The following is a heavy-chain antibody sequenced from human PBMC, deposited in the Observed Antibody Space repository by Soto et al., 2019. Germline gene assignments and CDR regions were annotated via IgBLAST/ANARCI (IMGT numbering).Heavy chain of an antibody. V-gene: IGHV4-59*01. Sequence: PGKGLGWNGYIYYSGSTNYNPSLKSRVTISVDTSKNQFSLKLSSVTAADTAVYYCARGGEGYYYDSSGSRDAFNIWGQGTMVTVS. D-gene: IGHD3-22*01. J-gene: IGHJ3*02. CDR3: ARGGEGYYYDSSGSRDAFNI. CDR2: IYYSGST.